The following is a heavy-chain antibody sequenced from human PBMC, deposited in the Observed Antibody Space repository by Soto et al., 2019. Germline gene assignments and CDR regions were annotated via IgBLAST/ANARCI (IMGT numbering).Heavy chain of an antibody. CDR2: ISSSSCYI. V-gene: IGHV3-21*01. J-gene: IGHJ5*02. D-gene: IGHD2-2*01. CDR3: AAYISITPSTGFDP. Sequence: GGSLRLSCAASGFTFSSYSMNWVRQAPGKGLEWVSSISSSSCYIYYADSVKGRFTISRDNAKNSLYLQMNSLRAEDTAVYYWAAYISITPSTGFDPWAQETLLPVSS. CDR1: GFTFSSYS.